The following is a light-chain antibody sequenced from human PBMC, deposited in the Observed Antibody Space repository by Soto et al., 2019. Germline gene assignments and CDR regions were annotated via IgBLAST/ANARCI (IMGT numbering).Light chain of an antibody. Sequence: EIVLTQSPATLSLSPGERATLSCRASQSVSSYLAWYQQKPGQAPRLLIYDASNSDTGIPARFSGSGPGTGDSLTIGILEPEDVAVYYWQQRSNWPPTFGPGTQLEIK. CDR2: DAS. V-gene: IGKV3-11*01. CDR1: QSVSSY. CDR3: QQRSNWPPT. J-gene: IGKJ5*01.